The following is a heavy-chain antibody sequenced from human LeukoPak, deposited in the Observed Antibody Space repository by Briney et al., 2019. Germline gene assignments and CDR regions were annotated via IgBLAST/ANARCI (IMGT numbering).Heavy chain of an antibody. Sequence: PGGSLRLSCAASGFTFSSYGMHWVRQATGKGLEWVAVISYDGSNKYYADSVKGRFTISRDNSKNTLYLQMNSLRAEDTAVYYCAKDFGGGFDYWGQGTLVTVSS. D-gene: IGHD3-10*01. J-gene: IGHJ4*02. CDR1: GFTFSSYG. CDR3: AKDFGGGFDY. V-gene: IGHV3-30*18. CDR2: ISYDGSNK.